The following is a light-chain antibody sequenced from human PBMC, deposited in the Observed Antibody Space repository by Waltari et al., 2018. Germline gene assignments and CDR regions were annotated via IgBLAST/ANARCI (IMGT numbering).Light chain of an antibody. Sequence: EIVLTQSPGTVSLSQGERATLSCRASHNVDNYVAWYQQRPGQTPKLLIYDASNRATGVPARFSGSGSGTDFTLTISGLEPEDFAVYYCQQRSSLLPVTFGGGTKVEIK. V-gene: IGKV3-11*01. CDR3: QQRSSLLPVT. J-gene: IGKJ4*01. CDR1: HNVDNY. CDR2: DAS.